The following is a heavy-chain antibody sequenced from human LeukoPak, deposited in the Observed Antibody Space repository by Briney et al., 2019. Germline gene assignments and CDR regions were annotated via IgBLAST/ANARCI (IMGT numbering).Heavy chain of an antibody. CDR2: IYTSGST. V-gene: IGHV4-61*02. Sequence: SETLSLTCTASGGSISSGSYYWSWIRQPAGKGLEWIGRIYTSGSTNYNPSLKSRVTISVDTSKNQFSLKLSSVTAADTAVYYCARLKKGFTFDYWGQGTLVAVSS. CDR3: ARLKKGFTFDY. CDR1: GGSISSGSYY. J-gene: IGHJ4*02.